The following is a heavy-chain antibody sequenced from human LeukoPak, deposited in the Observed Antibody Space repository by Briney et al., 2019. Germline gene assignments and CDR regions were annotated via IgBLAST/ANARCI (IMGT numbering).Heavy chain of an antibody. CDR1: GFTFSSYA. V-gene: IGHV3-23*01. J-gene: IGHJ6*02. D-gene: IGHD2-2*01. Sequence: GGSLRPSCAASGFTFSSYAMSWVRQAPGKGLEWVSAISGSGGSTYYADSVKGRFTISRDNSKNTLYLQMNSLRAEDTAVYYCAKVAATYCSSTSCYRGYGMDVWGQGTTVTVSS. CDR2: ISGSGGST. CDR3: AKVAATYCSSTSCYRGYGMDV.